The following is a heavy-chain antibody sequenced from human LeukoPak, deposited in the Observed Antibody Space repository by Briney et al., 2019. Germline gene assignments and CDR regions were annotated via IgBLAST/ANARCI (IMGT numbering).Heavy chain of an antibody. Sequence: PSETLSLTXAVYGGSVSDYYCNWIRQPPGKGLEWIGEINPSGNTNYNPSLKSRVSISVDTSKNQLSLKLSSVTAADTAVYYCARSGIVGATGAFDIWGQGTMVTVSS. CDR3: ARSGIVGATGAFDI. D-gene: IGHD1-26*01. J-gene: IGHJ3*02. V-gene: IGHV4-34*01. CDR1: GGSVSDYY. CDR2: INPSGNT.